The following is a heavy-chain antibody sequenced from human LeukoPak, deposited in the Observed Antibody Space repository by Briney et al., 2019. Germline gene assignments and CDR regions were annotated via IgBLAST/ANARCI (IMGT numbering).Heavy chain of an antibody. CDR2: IYYSGST. CDR1: GGYISSSSYD. CDR3: ARQGDSGGNFFDD. Sequence: PSETLSLTCNVSGGYISSSSYDCAWTRQPPGKGLEWIGSIYYSGSTYYNPSLKSRLTISVDTSKNQFSLNLRSVTAADTAVYYCARQGDSGGNFFDDWGQGALVTVSS. D-gene: IGHD4-23*01. V-gene: IGHV4-39*01. J-gene: IGHJ4*02.